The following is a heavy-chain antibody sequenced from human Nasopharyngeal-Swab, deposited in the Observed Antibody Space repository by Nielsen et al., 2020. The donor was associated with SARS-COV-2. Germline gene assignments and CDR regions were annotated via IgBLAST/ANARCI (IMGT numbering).Heavy chain of an antibody. CDR2: ISSSSSYT. D-gene: IGHD2-15*01. CDR3: ASEGTYCSGGSCYVY. Sequence: WIRQPPGKGLEWVSYISSSSSYTNYADSVKGRFTISRDNVKNSLYLQMNSLRAEDTAVYYCASEGTYCSGGSCYVYWGQGTLVTVSS. V-gene: IGHV3-11*06. J-gene: IGHJ4*02.